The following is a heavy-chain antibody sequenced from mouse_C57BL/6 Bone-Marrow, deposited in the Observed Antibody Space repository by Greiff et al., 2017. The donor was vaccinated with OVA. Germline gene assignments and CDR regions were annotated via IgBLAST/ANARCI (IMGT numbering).Heavy chain of an antibody. CDR2: IYPGGGYT. D-gene: IGHD4-1*01. CDR3: ARSKTGREFAY. V-gene: IGHV1-63*01. Sequence: VKLVESGAELVRPGTSVKMSCKASGYTFTNYWIGWAKQRPGHGLEWIGDIYPGGGYTNYNEKFKGKATLTADKSSSTAYMQFSSLTSEDSAIYYCARSKTGREFAYWGQGTLVTVSA. J-gene: IGHJ3*01. CDR1: GYTFTNYW.